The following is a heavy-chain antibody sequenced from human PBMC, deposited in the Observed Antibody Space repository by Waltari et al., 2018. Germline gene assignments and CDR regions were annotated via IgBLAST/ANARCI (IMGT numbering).Heavy chain of an antibody. CDR1: GYTFTSYG. Sequence: QVQLVQSGAEVKKPGASVKVSCKASGYTFTSYGISWVRQAPGQGLEWMGWISAYNVNPTYARKRQVRVTRTTDTATSTAYMALRSLRSDDTAVYYCARADIGGWFDPWGQGTLVTVSS. CDR3: ARADIGGWFDP. J-gene: IGHJ5*02. CDR2: ISAYNVNP. V-gene: IGHV1-18*01. D-gene: IGHD3-10*01.